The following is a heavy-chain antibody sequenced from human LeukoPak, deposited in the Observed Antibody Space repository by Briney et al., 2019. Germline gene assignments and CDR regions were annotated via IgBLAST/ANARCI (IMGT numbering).Heavy chain of an antibody. CDR2: ISGSGGST. CDR1: GFAFNDYA. Sequence: GGSLRLSCGASGFAFNDYAMSWVRQAPGKGLEWVSAISGSGGSTYYADSVKGRFTISRDNSKNTLYLQMNSLRVEDTAIYYCAKGRGYCTGGSCYSDYWGQGTLVTVSS. CDR3: AKGRGYCTGGSCYSDY. J-gene: IGHJ4*02. D-gene: IGHD2-15*01. V-gene: IGHV3-23*01.